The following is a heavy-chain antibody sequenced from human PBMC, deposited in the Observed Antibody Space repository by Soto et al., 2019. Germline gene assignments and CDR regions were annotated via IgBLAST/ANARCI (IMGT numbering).Heavy chain of an antibody. CDR2: ISGSGGST. Sequence: EVQLLESGGGLEQPGGSLRLSCAASGFTFTSYAMSWVRQAPGKGLEWVSAISGSGGSTYYADSVKGRFTISRDNSKNTLYLQMNSLRAEDTALYYCAKAVTGYSTGGYVDDYWGQGTLVPVSS. CDR3: AKAVTGYSTGGYVDDY. CDR1: GFTFTSYA. V-gene: IGHV3-23*01. J-gene: IGHJ4*02. D-gene: IGHD6-13*01.